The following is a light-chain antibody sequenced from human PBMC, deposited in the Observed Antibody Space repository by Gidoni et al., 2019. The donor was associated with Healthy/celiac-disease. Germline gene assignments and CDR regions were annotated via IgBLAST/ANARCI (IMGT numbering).Light chain of an antibody. Sequence: DIQMTQSPSTLSASVGDRVTITCRASQSISSWLAWYQQKPGKAPKLLIYKASSLESGVPSRFSGSGSGSEFPLTISSLQPDDFAPYYCQQYNSYLWTFGQGTKVEIK. V-gene: IGKV1-5*03. CDR2: KAS. CDR1: QSISSW. CDR3: QQYNSYLWT. J-gene: IGKJ1*01.